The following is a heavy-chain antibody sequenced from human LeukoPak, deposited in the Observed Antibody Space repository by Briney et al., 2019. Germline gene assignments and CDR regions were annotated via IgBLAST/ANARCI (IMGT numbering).Heavy chain of an antibody. V-gene: IGHV3-21*01. Sequence: GGSLRLSCAASGFTFSSYSMNWVRQAPGKGLEWVSSISSSSSYIYYADSVKGRFTTSRDNAKNSLYLQMNSLRAEDTAVYYCARDTYDSSGYYYRGIDYWGQGTLVTVSS. CDR3: ARDTYDSSGYYYRGIDY. CDR1: GFTFSSYS. J-gene: IGHJ4*02. D-gene: IGHD3-22*01. CDR2: ISSSSSYI.